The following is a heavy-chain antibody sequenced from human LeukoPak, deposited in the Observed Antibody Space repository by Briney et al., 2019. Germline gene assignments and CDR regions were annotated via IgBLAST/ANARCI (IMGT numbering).Heavy chain of an antibody. CDR1: GYSFTSYW. D-gene: IGHD6-13*01. CDR3: ARAGIAAAGTVLRAFDI. Sequence: GESLKISCKGSGYSFTSYWIGWVRQMPGKGLEWMGIIYPGDSDTRYSPSFQGQVTISADKSISTAYLQWSSLKASDTAMYYCARAGIAAAGTVLRAFDIWGQGTMVTVSS. V-gene: IGHV5-51*01. J-gene: IGHJ3*02. CDR2: IYPGDSDT.